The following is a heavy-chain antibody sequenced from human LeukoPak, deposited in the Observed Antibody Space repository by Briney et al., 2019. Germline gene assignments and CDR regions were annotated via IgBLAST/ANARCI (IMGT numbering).Heavy chain of an antibody. J-gene: IGHJ4*02. CDR3: ARDLTSSGYPVDY. V-gene: IGHV3-48*04. CDR1: GFTFSSYN. D-gene: IGHD3-22*01. CDR2: ISSGSSAI. Sequence: GGSLRLSCAAPGFTFSSYNMNWVRQAPGRGLEWVSYISSGSSAIYYADSVRGRFTISRDNAKNSLYLQMNSLRAEDTAVYYCARDLTSSGYPVDYWGQGTLVTVSS.